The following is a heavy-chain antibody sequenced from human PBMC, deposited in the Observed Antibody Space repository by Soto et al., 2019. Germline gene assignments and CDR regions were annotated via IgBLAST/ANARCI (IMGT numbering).Heavy chain of an antibody. D-gene: IGHD3-10*01. CDR3: TRGVVTWPGGY. V-gene: IGHV3-48*01. J-gene: IGHJ4*02. Sequence: EVQLVESGGGLVQPGGSLRLSCAASGFTFSSYSMNWVRQAPGKGLEWVSYITSGSNTIYYADSVKGRFTISRDNAKNSLYLQMNGLRAEDTAVYYCTRGVVTWPGGYWGQGTLVTVSS. CDR1: GFTFSSYS. CDR2: ITSGSNTI.